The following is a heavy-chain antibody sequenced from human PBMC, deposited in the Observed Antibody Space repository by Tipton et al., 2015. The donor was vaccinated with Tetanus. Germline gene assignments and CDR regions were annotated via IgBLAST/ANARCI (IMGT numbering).Heavy chain of an antibody. Sequence: SLRLSCAASGFTFNTYAMHWVRQVPGKGLEWVAVIWYDGTHIYYADSVRGRFTISRDNSKNTLYLQMNSLRAEDTGIYFCAREGEQWLDLYWGMDVWGQGTTVTVSS. D-gene: IGHD6-19*01. J-gene: IGHJ6*02. CDR3: AREGEQWLDLYWGMDV. CDR2: IWYDGTHI. CDR1: GFTFNTYA. V-gene: IGHV3-33*01.